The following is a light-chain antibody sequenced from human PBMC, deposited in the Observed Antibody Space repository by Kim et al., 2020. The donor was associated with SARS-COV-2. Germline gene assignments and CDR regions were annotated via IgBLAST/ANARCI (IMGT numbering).Light chain of an antibody. CDR2: DTS. CDR1: TGAVTSGHY. CDR3: LLTYSGARV. V-gene: IGLV7-46*01. J-gene: IGLJ1*01. Sequence: QAVVTQEPSLTVSPGGTVTLTCGSSTGAVTSGHYPYWFQQKPGQAPTTLIYDTSQKDPWTPARFSGSLLGDKAALTLSGAQPEDEADYYCLLTYSGARVFGTGTKVTVL.